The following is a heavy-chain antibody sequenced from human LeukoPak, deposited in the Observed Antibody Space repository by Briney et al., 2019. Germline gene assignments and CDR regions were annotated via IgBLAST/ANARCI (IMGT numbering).Heavy chain of an antibody. CDR3: ARDRRIAVAGIYYFDY. V-gene: IGHV1-18*01. D-gene: IGHD6-19*01. CDR2: ISAYNGNT. Sequence: ASVKVSCKASGYTFTSYGISWVRQAPGQGLEWMGWISAYNGNTNYAQKLQGRVTMTTDTSTSTAYMELRSLRSDDTAVYYCARDRRIAVAGIYYFDYWGQGTLVTVSS. CDR1: GYTFTSYG. J-gene: IGHJ4*02.